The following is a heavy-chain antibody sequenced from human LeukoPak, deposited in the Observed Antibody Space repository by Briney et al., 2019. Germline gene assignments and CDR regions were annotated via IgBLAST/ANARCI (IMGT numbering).Heavy chain of an antibody. D-gene: IGHD4-17*01. V-gene: IGHV3-30*02. Sequence: GGSLRLSCAASGFTFSSYGMHWVRQAPGKGLEWVAFIRYDGSNKYYADSVKGRFTISRDNSKNTLYLQMNSLRAEDTAVYYCAKDNGDYGDLEYFQHWGQGTLVTVSS. CDR3: AKDNGDYGDLEYFQH. J-gene: IGHJ1*01. CDR2: IRYDGSNK. CDR1: GFTFSSYG.